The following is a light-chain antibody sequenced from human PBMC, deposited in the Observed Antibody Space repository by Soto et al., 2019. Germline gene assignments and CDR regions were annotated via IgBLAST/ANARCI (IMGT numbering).Light chain of an antibody. CDR1: SGDVGSYNL. CDR3: CSYAGSSTFVL. J-gene: IGLJ2*01. CDR2: EDS. V-gene: IGLV2-23*02. Sequence: QSALTQPASVSGSPGQSITISCTGTSGDVGSYNLVSWYQQHPGKAPKLMIYEDSKRPSGVSNRFSGSKSGNTASLTISGLQAEDEAAYYCCSYAGSSTFVLFGGGTKLTVL.